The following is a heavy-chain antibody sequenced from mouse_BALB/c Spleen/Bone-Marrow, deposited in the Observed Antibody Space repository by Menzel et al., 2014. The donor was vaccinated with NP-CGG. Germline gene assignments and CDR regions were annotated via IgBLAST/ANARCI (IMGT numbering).Heavy chain of an antibody. V-gene: IGHV5-6-5*01. Sequence: EVKLQESGGGLVKPGGSLKLSCAASGFIFSRYAMSWVRQTPEKRLEWVASISSGGSTSFPDSVKGRFTISRDNARNILYLQMSSLRSEDTAMYYCARGDIPRYYLDYWGQGTTLTVSS. D-gene: IGHD3-1*01. CDR2: ISSGGST. CDR3: ARGDIPRYYLDY. CDR1: GFIFSRYA. J-gene: IGHJ2*01.